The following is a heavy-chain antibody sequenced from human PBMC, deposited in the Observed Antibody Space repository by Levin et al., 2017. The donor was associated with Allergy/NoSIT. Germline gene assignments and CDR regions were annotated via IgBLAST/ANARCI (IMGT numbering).Heavy chain of an antibody. CDR1: GFTFSPYG. Sequence: PGGSLRLSCAVSGFTFSPYGLNWVRQAPGQGLEWVSYISGGGSTIYYADSVKGRFTISRDNTKNSLYLQMSSLRDEDTALYYCAREFGSGTYYSPFDYWGQGTLVTVSS. V-gene: IGHV3-48*02. CDR3: AREFGSGTYYSPFDY. CDR2: ISGGGSTI. D-gene: IGHD3-10*01. J-gene: IGHJ4*02.